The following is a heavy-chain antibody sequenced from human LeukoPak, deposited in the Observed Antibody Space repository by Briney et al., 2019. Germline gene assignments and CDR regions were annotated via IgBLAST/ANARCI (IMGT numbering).Heavy chain of an antibody. CDR1: GGSISSYY. CDR3: ARISSGNWYNERGAFDV. CDR2: VYYTGST. D-gene: IGHD6-13*01. J-gene: IGHJ3*01. V-gene: IGHV4-59*01. Sequence: SETLSLTCTVSGGSISSYYWSWVRQPPGKGLEWIGFVYYTGSTNYSPSLKSRVTISVDTSKNQFSLKLRSVTAADTAVYYCARISSGNWYNERGAFDVWGQGTMVTVSS.